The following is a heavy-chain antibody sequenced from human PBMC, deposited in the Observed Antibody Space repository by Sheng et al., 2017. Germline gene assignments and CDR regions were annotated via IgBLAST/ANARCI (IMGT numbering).Heavy chain of an antibody. CDR3: VRGPHYGDYTDFFDY. Sequence: VQLVESGGGLVQPGGSLRLSCAASGFTFHRHWMSWVRQAPGKGLECLAQHKEEGSERYFVESVKGRFTISRDNPKNLLYLQMDSLRAEDTALYYCVRGPHYGDYTDFFDYWGREPWSP. CDR2: HKEEGSER. CDR1: GFTFHRHW. D-gene: IGHD4-17*01. J-gene: IGHJ4*02. V-gene: IGHV3-7*01.